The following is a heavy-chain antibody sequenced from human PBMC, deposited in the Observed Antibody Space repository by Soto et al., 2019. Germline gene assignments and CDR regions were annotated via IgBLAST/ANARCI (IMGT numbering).Heavy chain of an antibody. CDR3: AKDRSSTSCYAFDY. CDR2: IGGSSGST. J-gene: IGHJ4*02. V-gene: IGHV3-23*01. Sequence: GGSLRLSCAASGFTFRSYAMSWVRQAPGKGLEWVSAIGGSSGSTDYADSVKGRFTISRDNPKNTLFLQMNSLRAEDTAVYYCAKDRSSTSCYAFDYWGQGTLVTVSS. CDR1: GFTFRSYA. D-gene: IGHD2-2*01.